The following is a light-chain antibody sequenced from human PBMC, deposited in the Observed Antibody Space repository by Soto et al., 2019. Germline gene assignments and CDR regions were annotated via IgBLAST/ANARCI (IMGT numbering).Light chain of an antibody. CDR2: DAS. CDR1: QSISSW. J-gene: IGKJ1*01. V-gene: IGKV1-5*01. Sequence: DIQMTKYPSTLSASLGDRFTITCLASQSISSWLAWYQQKPGKAPKLLIYDASSLESGVPSRFSGSGSGTEFTLTISSLQPDDSATYYCQQYNIYPWTFGQVGIVDIK. CDR3: QQYNIYPWT.